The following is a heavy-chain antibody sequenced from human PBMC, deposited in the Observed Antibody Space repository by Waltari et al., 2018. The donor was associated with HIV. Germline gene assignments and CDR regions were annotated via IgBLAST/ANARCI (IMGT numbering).Heavy chain of an antibody. CDR2: IYYSGST. J-gene: IGHJ4*02. Sequence: QVQLQESGPGLVKPSETLSLTCTVSGGSISSYYWSWIRQPPGKGLEWIGYIYYSGSTNYNPSLKSRVTRSVDTSKNQFSLKLSSVTAADTAVYYCARAPWIQLFFDYWGQGTLVTVSS. D-gene: IGHD5-18*01. V-gene: IGHV4-59*01. CDR1: GGSISSYY. CDR3: ARAPWIQLFFDY.